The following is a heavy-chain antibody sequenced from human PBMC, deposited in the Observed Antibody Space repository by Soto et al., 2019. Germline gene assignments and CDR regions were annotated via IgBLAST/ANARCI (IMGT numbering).Heavy chain of an antibody. J-gene: IGHJ4*02. CDR1: GFTFDDYG. CDR2: VNWNGGST. CDR3: VRGASLNFDY. Sequence: EVQLVESGGGVLRPGGSLRLSCAASGFTFDDYGMSWARQAPGKGLEWVSGVNWNGGSTGYADSVKGRFTISRDNAKNSLYLQMDSLRAEDTAFYYCVRGASLNFDYWGQGTLVTVSS. D-gene: IGHD1-26*01. V-gene: IGHV3-20*04.